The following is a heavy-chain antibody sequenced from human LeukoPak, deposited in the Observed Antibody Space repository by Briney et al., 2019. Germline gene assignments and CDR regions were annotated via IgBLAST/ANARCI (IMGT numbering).Heavy chain of an antibody. V-gene: IGHV3-30-3*01. CDR1: GFIFSSYA. CDR2: ISHVESIK. Sequence: PGRSLRLSCAASGFIFSSYAMHWVRQTPGKGLEWVAVISHVESIKLYAESVKGRFTISRDNSKNTLYVQMNSLRAEDTAVYYCARDGTAPVSGGWYVGRSQGREYYFDYWGQGTLVTVSS. J-gene: IGHJ4*02. D-gene: IGHD6-19*01. CDR3: ARDGTAPVSGGWYVGRSQGREYYFDY.